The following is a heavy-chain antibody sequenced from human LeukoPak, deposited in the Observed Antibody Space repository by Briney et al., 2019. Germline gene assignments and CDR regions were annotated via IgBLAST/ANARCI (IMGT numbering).Heavy chain of an antibody. V-gene: IGHV4-59*01. CDR2: IYYSGST. J-gene: IGHJ4*02. CDR3: ARGGRYCSSTSCSVWRKFDY. D-gene: IGHD2-2*01. CDR1: GGSISSYY. Sequence: SETLPLTCTVSGGSISSYYWSWIRQPPGKGLEWIGCIYYSGSTNYNPSLKSRVTISVDTSKNQFSLKLSSVTAADTAVYYCARGGRYCSSTSCSVWRKFDYWGQGTLVTVSS.